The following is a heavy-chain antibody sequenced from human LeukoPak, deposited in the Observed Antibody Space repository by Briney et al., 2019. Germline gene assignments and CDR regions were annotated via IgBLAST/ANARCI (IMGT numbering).Heavy chain of an antibody. D-gene: IGHD5-18*01. V-gene: IGHV3-30*18. CDR1: GFTFSSYG. CDR2: ISYDGSNK. CDR3: AKDHREYTAMVFGYHFDY. J-gene: IGHJ4*02. Sequence: PGRSLRLSCAASGFTFSSYGMHWVRQAPGKGLEWVAVISYDGSNKYYADSVKGRFTISRDNSKNTLYLQMNSLRAEDTAVYYCAKDHREYTAMVFGYHFDYWGQGTLVTVSS.